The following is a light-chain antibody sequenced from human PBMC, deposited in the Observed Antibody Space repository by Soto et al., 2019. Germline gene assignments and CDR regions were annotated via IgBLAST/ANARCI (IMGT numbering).Light chain of an antibody. J-gene: IGLJ1*01. CDR2: EVT. Sequence: QSALTQPPSASGSPGQSVTISCTGTRSDVGRYNYVSWYQLHPGKVPKLLIYEVTKRPSGIPDRFSGSKSGNTAYLTVSGIQAEDEADYYCSSFVGSNIFVFGRGTKATVL. V-gene: IGLV2-8*01. CDR3: SSFVGSNIFV. CDR1: RSDVGRYNY.